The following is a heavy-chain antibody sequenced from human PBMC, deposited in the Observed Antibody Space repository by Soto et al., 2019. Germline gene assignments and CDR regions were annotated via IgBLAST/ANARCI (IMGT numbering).Heavy chain of an antibody. CDR3: ASNDLLTGYEAYGMDV. CDR1: GYTFATYW. J-gene: IGHJ6*02. V-gene: IGHV5-51*01. CDR2: IHPGDSYT. D-gene: IGHD3-9*01. Sequence: GESLKISCKGSGYTFATYWIVWVRQMPGKGLEWVGIIHPGDSYTRYSPSFQGQVTISADKSISTAYLQWSSLKASDTAMYYCASNDLLTGYEAYGMDVWGQGTTVTVSS.